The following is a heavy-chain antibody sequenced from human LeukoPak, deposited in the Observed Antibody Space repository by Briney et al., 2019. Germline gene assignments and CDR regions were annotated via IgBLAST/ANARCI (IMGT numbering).Heavy chain of an antibody. CDR1: VCFLRNHY. D-gene: IGHD6-19*01. J-gene: IGHJ4*02. Sequence: KPSETLSLTCSVCVCFLRNHYWKCMRQPPGRGLEWIGYINYSGSTNYNPSLKSRVTISVDTSKNQFSLKVISVTAAATAVYYSARPQAGEWSQGTLVTVSS. V-gene: IGHV4-59*08. CDR2: INYSGST. CDR3: ARPQAGE.